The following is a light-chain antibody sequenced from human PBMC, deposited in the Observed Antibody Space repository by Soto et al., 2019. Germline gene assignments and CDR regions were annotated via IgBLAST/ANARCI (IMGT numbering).Light chain of an antibody. V-gene: IGKV3-15*01. CDR3: QQYDNWPHT. J-gene: IGKJ2*01. Sequence: EMVMTQSPATLSVSPGERATLSCRASQNLSRNLAWYQQQPGQAPRLLIYGASTRATGIQARFSGSGSGTHFTLTISSLQSEDFAVYYCQQYDNWPHTFGQGTKLEIK. CDR1: QNLSRN. CDR2: GAS.